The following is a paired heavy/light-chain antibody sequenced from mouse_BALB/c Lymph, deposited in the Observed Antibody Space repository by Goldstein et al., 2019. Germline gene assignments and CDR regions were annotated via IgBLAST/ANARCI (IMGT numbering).Heavy chain of an antibody. J-gene: IGHJ3*01. CDR1: GFTFSSYT. D-gene: IGHD2-1*01. CDR2: ISSGGSYT. Sequence: DVKLVESGGGLVKPGGSLKLSCAASGFTFSSYTMSWVRQTPEKRLEWVATISSGGSYTYYPDSVKGRFTISRDNAKNTLYLQMSSLKSEDTAMYYCTRDPGGNLILTWFAYWGQGTLVTVSA. V-gene: IGHV5-6-4*01. CDR3: TRDPGGNLILTWFAY.
Light chain of an antibody. J-gene: IGKJ5*01. CDR1: KSLLHSNGITY. CDR3: AQNLELPLT. V-gene: IGKV2-109*01. Sequence: DIVMTQAAFSNPVTLGTSASISCRSSKSLLHSNGITYLYWYLQKPGQSPQLLIYQMSNLASGVPDRFSSSGSGTDFTLRISRVEAEDVGVYYCAQNLELPLTFGAGTKLELK. CDR2: QMS.